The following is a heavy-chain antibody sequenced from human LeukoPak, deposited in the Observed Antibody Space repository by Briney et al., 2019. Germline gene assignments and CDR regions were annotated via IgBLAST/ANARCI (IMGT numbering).Heavy chain of an antibody. J-gene: IGHJ2*01. CDR3: ARGKEYCGGDCFSSWYFDL. CDR2: INQSGST. V-gene: IGHV4-34*01. Sequence: SETLSLTCAVYGGPFSGYYWSWIRRSPGKGLEWIGEINQSGSTTYKPSLKGRVTISVDTSKTQFSLKLSSVTAADTAVYYCARGKEYCGGDCFSSWYFDLWGRGTLVTVSS. D-gene: IGHD2-21*02. CDR1: GGPFSGYY.